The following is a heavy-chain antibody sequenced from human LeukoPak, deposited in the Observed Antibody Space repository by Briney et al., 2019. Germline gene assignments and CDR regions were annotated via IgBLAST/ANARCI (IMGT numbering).Heavy chain of an antibody. Sequence: SETLSLTCAVYGGSFSGYYWSWIRQPPGKGLEWIGEINHSGSTNYNPSLKSRVTISVDTSKNQFSLKLSSVTAADTAVYYCARRMGSSGWYGAEYYYYYYGMDVWGQGTTVTVSS. V-gene: IGHV4-34*01. CDR1: GGSFSGYY. CDR3: ARRMGSSGWYGAEYYYYYYGMDV. J-gene: IGHJ6*02. CDR2: INHSGST. D-gene: IGHD6-19*01.